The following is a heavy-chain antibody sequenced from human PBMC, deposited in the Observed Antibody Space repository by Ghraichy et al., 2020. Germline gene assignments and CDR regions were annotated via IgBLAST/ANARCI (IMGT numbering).Heavy chain of an antibody. CDR1: GFTFNSNA. Sequence: GGSLRLSCAASGFTFNSNAMTWVRQAPGKGLEWVSTVSGSGGSTYYADSVKGRFTISRDNSKNALFLQMNSLRVEDTSVYYCVSSIVVTGTGYWGQGTLVTVSS. D-gene: IGHD6-13*01. CDR3: VSSIVVTGTGY. V-gene: IGHV3-23*01. CDR2: VSGSGGST. J-gene: IGHJ4*02.